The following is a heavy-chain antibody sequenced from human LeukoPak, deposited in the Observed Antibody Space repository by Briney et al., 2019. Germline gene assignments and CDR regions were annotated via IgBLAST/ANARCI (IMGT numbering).Heavy chain of an antibody. Sequence: GGSLRLSCAASGFTFSSYAMSWVRQAPGKGLEWVSAISGSGGSTYYADSVKGRFTISRDNSKNTLYLQMNSLRAEDTAVYYCARDPMPRSGIYVGGWFDPWGQGTLVTVSS. CDR3: ARDPMPRSGIYVGGWFDP. V-gene: IGHV3-23*01. J-gene: IGHJ5*02. CDR2: ISGSGGST. D-gene: IGHD1-26*01. CDR1: GFTFSSYA.